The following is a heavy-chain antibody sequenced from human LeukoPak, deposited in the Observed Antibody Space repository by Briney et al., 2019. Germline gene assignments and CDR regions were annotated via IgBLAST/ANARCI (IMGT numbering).Heavy chain of an antibody. Sequence: QSGGSLRLSCAASGFGFSRYAMHWVRQAPGKGLEWVAFIRHDGSHHYHGDSVKGRFTISRDNSKNTLYLEMTSLRPEDTAVYYCAKVRLLGALDDAFDVWGQGTMVTV. D-gene: IGHD3-16*01. J-gene: IGHJ3*01. CDR3: AKVRLLGALDDAFDV. CDR2: IRHDGSHH. V-gene: IGHV3-30*02. CDR1: GFGFSRYA.